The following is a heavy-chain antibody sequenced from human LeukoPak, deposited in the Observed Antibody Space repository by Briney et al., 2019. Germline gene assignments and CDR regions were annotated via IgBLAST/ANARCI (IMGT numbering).Heavy chain of an antibody. Sequence: ASVKVSCKASGYTFTDYLIHSVRQAPGQGLKYMGWINPKSGGTEYAQKFLCRVTMTRDTSTSTASMELSRLRSDDTAVYLCARDLSTSSTWELDYWGQGTLVTVSS. D-gene: IGHD2/OR15-2a*01. CDR1: GYTFTDYL. V-gene: IGHV1-2*02. J-gene: IGHJ4*02. CDR3: ARDLSTSSTWELDY. CDR2: INPKSGGT.